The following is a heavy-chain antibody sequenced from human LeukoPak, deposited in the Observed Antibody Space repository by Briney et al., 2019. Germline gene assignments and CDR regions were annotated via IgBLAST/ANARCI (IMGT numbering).Heavy chain of an antibody. V-gene: IGHV4-59*01. CDR2: IYYSGST. CDR1: GGSISSYY. J-gene: IGHJ1*01. CDR3: ARGLLGATGYFQH. D-gene: IGHD1-26*01. Sequence: SETLSLTCTVSGGSISSYYWSWIRQPPGKGLEWIGYIYYSGSTNYNPSLKSRVTISVDTSKNQFSLKLSSVTAADTAVYYCARGLLGATGYFQHWGQGTLVTVSS.